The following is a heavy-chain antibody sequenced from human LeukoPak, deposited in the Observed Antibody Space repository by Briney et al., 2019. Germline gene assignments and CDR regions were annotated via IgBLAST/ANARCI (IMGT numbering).Heavy chain of an antibody. D-gene: IGHD3-3*01. Sequence: SETLSLTCTVSGGSISSGSYYWSGIRQPAGKGLEWIGRIYTSGSTNYNPSLKSRVTISVDTSKNQFSLKLSSVTAADTAVYYCARLGTQYYDFWSGYYTEGVFDYWGQGTLVTVSS. CDR2: IYTSGST. J-gene: IGHJ4*02. V-gene: IGHV4-61*02. CDR1: GGSISSGSYY. CDR3: ARLGTQYYDFWSGYYTEGVFDY.